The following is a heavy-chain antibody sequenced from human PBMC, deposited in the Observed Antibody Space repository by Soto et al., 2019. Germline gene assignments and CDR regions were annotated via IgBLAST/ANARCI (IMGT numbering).Heavy chain of an antibody. Sequence: SETLSLTCAVSGGSISLYGYSWSWIRQPPGMGLEWFGYIHYSGSTFYNPSLKSRVTMSVDRSKNQFSLRLSSVTAADTAVYYRDRNVATATLFYFDYWGQGTLVTVSS. J-gene: IGHJ4*02. CDR2: IHYSGST. CDR1: GGSISLYGYS. V-gene: IGHV4-30-2*01. D-gene: IGHD5-18*01. CDR3: DRNVATATLFYFDY.